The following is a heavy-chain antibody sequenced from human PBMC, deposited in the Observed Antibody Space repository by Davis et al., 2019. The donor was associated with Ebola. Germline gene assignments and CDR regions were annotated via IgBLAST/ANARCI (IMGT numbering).Heavy chain of an antibody. CDR2: IYTSGST. V-gene: IGHV4-4*07. CDR1: NDSIRSYY. J-gene: IGHJ5*02. CDR3: ARDRLGWFDP. Sequence: PSETLSLTCTASNDSIRSYYWSWIRQPAGKGLEWIGRIYTSGSTNYNPSLKSRVTMSVDTSKNQFSLKLSSVTAADTAVYYCARDRLGWFDPWGQGTLVTVSS.